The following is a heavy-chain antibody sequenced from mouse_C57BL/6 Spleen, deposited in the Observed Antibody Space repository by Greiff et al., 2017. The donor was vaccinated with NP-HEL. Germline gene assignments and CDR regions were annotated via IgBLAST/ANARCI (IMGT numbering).Heavy chain of an antibody. J-gene: IGHJ3*01. D-gene: IGHD2-3*01. V-gene: IGHV1-55*01. CDR2: IYPGSGST. CDR1: GYTFTSYW. CDR3: ARSWIYDGYSWFAY. Sequence: QVQLQQPGAELVKPGASVKMSCKASGYTFTSYWITWVKQRPGQGLEWIGDIYPGSGSTNYNEKFKSKATLTVDTSSSTAYMQLSSLTSEDSAVYYCARSWIYDGYSWFAYWGQGTLVTVSA.